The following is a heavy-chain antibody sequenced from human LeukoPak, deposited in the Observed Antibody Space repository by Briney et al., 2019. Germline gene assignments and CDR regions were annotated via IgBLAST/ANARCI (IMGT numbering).Heavy chain of an antibody. Sequence: GGSLRLSCAASGFTFDDYGMSWVRQAPGKGLEWSSGINGNGATTGYVDSVKGRFTISRDNAKNSLYLQMNSLRAEDTALYYCARAIYVWGSFRPWDYWGQGTLVTVSS. CDR1: GFTFDDYG. V-gene: IGHV3-20*04. CDR2: INGNGATT. CDR3: ARAIYVWGSFRPWDY. D-gene: IGHD3-16*02. J-gene: IGHJ4*02.